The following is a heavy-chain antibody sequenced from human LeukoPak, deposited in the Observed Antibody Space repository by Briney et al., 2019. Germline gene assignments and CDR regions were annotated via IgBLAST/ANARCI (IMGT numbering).Heavy chain of an antibody. V-gene: IGHV3-23*01. CDR2: IIGNSGST. Sequence: GGPLRLPGAASDSTFSTSAMSGGAQSPGKGWRGGSSIIGNSGSTHYADSVKGRFTISRDNSKNTLYLQMNSLRAEDTAVYYCAKGVVVVPAAGHYFDYWGQGTLVTVSS. D-gene: IGHD2-2*01. CDR3: AKGVVVVPAAGHYFDY. J-gene: IGHJ4*02. CDR1: DSTFSTSA.